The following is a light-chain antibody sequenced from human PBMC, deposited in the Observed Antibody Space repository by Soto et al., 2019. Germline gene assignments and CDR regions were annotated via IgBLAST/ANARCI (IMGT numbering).Light chain of an antibody. J-gene: IGLJ2*01. Sequence: QSALTQPPSASGSPGQSVTISCTGTSSDVGGYNYVSWYQQHPGKAPKLMIYEVSKRPSGVPDRFSGSKSGNTASLTVSGLQADDEADYYCSSYAGSNHVVFGGGTQLTVL. CDR2: EVS. CDR3: SSYAGSNHVV. CDR1: SSDVGGYNY. V-gene: IGLV2-8*01.